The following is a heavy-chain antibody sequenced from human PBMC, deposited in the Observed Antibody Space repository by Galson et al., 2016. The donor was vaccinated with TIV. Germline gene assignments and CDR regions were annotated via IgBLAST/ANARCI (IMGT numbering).Heavy chain of an antibody. J-gene: IGHJ5*02. D-gene: IGHD2-21*02. V-gene: IGHV2-5*02. CDR2: IYWDDDK. CDR1: GFSLNTHGMA. CDR3: ALRRSSDIYRLAIWFDP. Sequence: PALMKPTQTLTLTCTFSGFSLNTHGMAVGWIRQAPGKALEWLALIYWDDDKRYSAPLKSRLSISKDTFRNQVVLTMTNMAPVDTATYYCALRRSSDIYRLAIWFDPWGQGTLVTVSS.